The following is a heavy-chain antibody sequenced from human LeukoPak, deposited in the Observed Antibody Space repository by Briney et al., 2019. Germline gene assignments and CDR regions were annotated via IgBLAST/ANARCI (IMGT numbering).Heavy chain of an antibody. CDR3: ARGLRITMIVVVITTSYYFDY. D-gene: IGHD3-22*01. J-gene: IGHJ4*02. Sequence: SETLSLTCTVSGGFISSSSYYWGWIRQPPGKGLEWIGSIYYSGSTYYNPSLKSRVTISVDTSKNQFSLKLSSVTAADTAVYYCARGLRITMIVVVITTSYYFDYWGQGTLVTVSS. CDR2: IYYSGST. CDR1: GGFISSSSYY. V-gene: IGHV4-39*01.